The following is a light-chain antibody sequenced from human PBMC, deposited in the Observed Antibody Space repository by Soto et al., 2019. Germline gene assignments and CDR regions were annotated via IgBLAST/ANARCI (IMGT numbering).Light chain of an antibody. V-gene: IGKV3-11*01. CDR3: QQRTNWPTEYT. Sequence: EVVLTQSPATLSLSPGEGATLSCRAGQSLSSSLAWYQQKPGQAPRLLIYDASSRATGIPARFSGSGSGTDFTLTISSLEPEDFAVYYCQQRTNWPTEYTFGQGTKLEIK. CDR2: DAS. CDR1: QSLSSS. J-gene: IGKJ2*01.